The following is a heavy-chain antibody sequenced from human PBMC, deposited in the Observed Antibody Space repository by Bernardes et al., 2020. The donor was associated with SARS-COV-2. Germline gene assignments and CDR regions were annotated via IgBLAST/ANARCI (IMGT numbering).Heavy chain of an antibody. J-gene: IGHJ6*02. Sequence: ASVKVSCKASGYTFTGYYMHWVRQAPGQGLEWMGWINPNSGGTNYAQKFQGRVTMTRDTSISTAYMELSRLRSDDTAVYYCARDRIDFWSIYYYYGMDVWGQGNTVTVSS. D-gene: IGHD3-3*01. CDR2: INPNSGGT. CDR1: GYTFTGYY. V-gene: IGHV1-2*02. CDR3: ARDRIDFWSIYYYYGMDV.